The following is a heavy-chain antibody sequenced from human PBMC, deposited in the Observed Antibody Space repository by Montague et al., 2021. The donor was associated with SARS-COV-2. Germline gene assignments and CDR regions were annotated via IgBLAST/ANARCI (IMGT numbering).Heavy chain of an antibody. CDR2: ISGGGDMT. V-gene: IGHV3-23*01. CDR1: GFPFSSYG. J-gene: IGHJ4*02. CDR3: AKKTIAVPGSPHFDS. Sequence: SRRLSCSASGFPFSSYGMFWVRQTPGKGLGWVSAISGGGDMTYYADSVKGRFTISRDNSRNTLYLQMNTLRAEDTAVYFCAKKTIAVPGSPHFDSWGQGTLVTVSS. D-gene: IGHD6-19*01.